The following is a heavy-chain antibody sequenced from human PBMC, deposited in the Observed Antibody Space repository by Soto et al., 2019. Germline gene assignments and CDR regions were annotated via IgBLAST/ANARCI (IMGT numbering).Heavy chain of an antibody. CDR1: GASITTFY. CDR2: ISYSGST. D-gene: IGHD2-15*01. CDR3: ARDLKEYCSDGKCNWFDP. Sequence: PSETLSLTCTVSGASITTFYWGLIRQPPGKGLEWIGYISYSGSTDYNPSLKSRVTISFDASKNQISLQVRSATAADAAVYYCARDLKEYCSDGKCNWFDPWGQGTLVTVSS. V-gene: IGHV4-59*01. J-gene: IGHJ5*02.